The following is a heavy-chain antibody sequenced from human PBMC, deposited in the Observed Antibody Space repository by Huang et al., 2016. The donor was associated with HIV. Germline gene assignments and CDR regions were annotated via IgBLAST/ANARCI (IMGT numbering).Heavy chain of an antibody. CDR3: ARVSRATAAGFAFDI. J-gene: IGHJ3*02. CDR1: ADTFSSYA. Sequence: QVQLVQSGAEVKKPGSSVKVSCKASADTFSSYAITWVRQAPGQGLEWMGGIIPPLGTTDYAQKVQDRVTITADESTNTAYMELSSLRSEDTAVYFCARVSRATAAGFAFDIWGQGTMVTVSS. V-gene: IGHV1-69*13. D-gene: IGHD2-15*01. CDR2: IIPPLGTT.